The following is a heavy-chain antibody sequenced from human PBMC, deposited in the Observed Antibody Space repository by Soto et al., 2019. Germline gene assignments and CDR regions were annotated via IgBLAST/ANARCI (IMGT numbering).Heavy chain of an antibody. D-gene: IGHD4-17*01. CDR1: GGSISSGTYF. V-gene: IGHV4-39*01. CDR3: ARQDGQTTVTTIRVWFDP. CDR2: MHSGGSA. J-gene: IGHJ5*02. Sequence: SETLSLTCSVSGGSISSGTYFWGWIRQPPGKGLEWIGSMHSGGSAYYNPSLKSRVTISVDTSKNQFSLRLSSVTAADTAVYYCARQDGQTTVTTIRVWFDPWGQGTLVTVSS.